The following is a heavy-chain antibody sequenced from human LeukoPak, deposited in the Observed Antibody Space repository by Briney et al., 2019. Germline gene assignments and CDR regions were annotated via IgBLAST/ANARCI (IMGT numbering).Heavy chain of an antibody. V-gene: IGHV3-9*01. Sequence: PGRSLRLSCAASGFTFDDYAMHWVRQAPGKGLEWVSGISWNSGSIGYADSVKGRFTISRDNAKNSLYLQMNSLRTEDTAMYYCAKGLNRISFSFDYWGQGTLVTVSS. CDR1: GFTFDDYA. CDR2: ISWNSGSI. CDR3: AKGLNRISFSFDY. J-gene: IGHJ4*02. D-gene: IGHD2-15*01.